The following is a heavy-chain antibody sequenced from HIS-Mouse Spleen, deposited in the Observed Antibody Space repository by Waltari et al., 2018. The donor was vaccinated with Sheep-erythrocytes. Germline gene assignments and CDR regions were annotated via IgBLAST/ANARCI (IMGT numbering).Heavy chain of an antibody. V-gene: IGHV3-23*01. CDR3: AKRRTGDGGLDY. CDR2: ISGSGGST. Sequence: EVQLLESGGGLVQPGGSLRLSCAASGFPFGSHALSWVRQSPGKGLEWVSAISGSGGSTYYADSVKGRFTISRDNSKNTLYLQMNSLRAEDTAVYYCAKRRTGDGGLDYWGQGTLVTVSS. J-gene: IGHJ4*02. CDR1: GFPFGSHA. D-gene: IGHD7-27*01.